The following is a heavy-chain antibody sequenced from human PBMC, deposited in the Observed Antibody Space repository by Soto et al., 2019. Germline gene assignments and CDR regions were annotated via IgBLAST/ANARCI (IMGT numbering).Heavy chain of an antibody. CDR1: EFTFNNFG. CDR3: ARDSKASLYYYDASGYAFTH. CDR2: ISYDGSED. Sequence: QVQLVESGGGVPRPGGTLTLSCVTSEFTFNNFGINWLRQAPDTGRHRVASISYDGSEDYYADSVKGRFTISRDTSQNMLFLQLNSLRVEDTALYFCARDSKASLYYYDASGYAFTHWGQGTLLIVST. J-gene: IGHJ4*02. D-gene: IGHD3-22*01. V-gene: IGHV3-30*19.